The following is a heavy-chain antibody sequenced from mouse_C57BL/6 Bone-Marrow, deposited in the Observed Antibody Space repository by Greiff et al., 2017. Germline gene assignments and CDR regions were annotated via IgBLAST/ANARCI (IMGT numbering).Heavy chain of an antibody. J-gene: IGHJ2*01. Sequence: QVQLQQPGAELVKPGASVKLSCKASGYTFTSYWMHWVKQTPGQGLEWIGMIHPNSGSNNYNEKFKSKATLTVDKSSSTAYMQLSSLKSEDSAVYYCASRLRQYYFDYWGQGTTLTVSS. CDR3: ASRLRQYYFDY. CDR1: GYTFTSYW. D-gene: IGHD3-2*02. CDR2: IHPNSGSN. V-gene: IGHV1-64*01.